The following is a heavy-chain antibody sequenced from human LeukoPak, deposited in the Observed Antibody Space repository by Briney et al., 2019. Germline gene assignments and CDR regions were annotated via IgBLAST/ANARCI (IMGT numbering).Heavy chain of an antibody. Sequence: ASVKVSCKASGYSFTSNYIHWVRQAPGQGLEWMGMIYPRDGSTSYAQKFQGRGTVTRDTSTSTVHMELSGLRSEDTAVYYCARDQEALDYWGQGTLVTVSS. J-gene: IGHJ4*02. CDR1: GYSFTSNY. CDR3: ARDQEALDY. V-gene: IGHV1-46*01. CDR2: IYPRDGST.